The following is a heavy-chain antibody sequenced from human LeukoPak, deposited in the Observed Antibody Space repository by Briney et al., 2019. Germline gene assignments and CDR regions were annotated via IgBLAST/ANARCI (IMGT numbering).Heavy chain of an antibody. J-gene: IGHJ3*02. Sequence: PGGSLRLSCAASGFTFDDYAMHWVRQAPGKGLEWVSGISWNSGSIGYADSVKGRFTISRDNAKNSLYLQMNSLRAEDTALYYCAKDMVRGVTGLGAFDIWGQGTMVTVSS. V-gene: IGHV3-9*01. D-gene: IGHD3-10*01. CDR1: GFTFDDYA. CDR2: ISWNSGSI. CDR3: AKDMVRGVTGLGAFDI.